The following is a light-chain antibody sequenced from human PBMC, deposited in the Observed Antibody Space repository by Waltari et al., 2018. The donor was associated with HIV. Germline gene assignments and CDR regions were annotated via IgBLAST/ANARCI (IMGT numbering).Light chain of an antibody. CDR3: QQYYSTIT. J-gene: IGKJ5*01. CDR2: WAS. V-gene: IGKV4-1*01. Sequence: DIVMTQSPDSLAVSLGERATINRRSSQSVLYNSNNKDYLAWYQQKPGQPPKLLIYWASTRDSGVPDRFSGSGSGTDFTLNISSLQAEDVAVYYCQQYYSTITFGQGTRLEIK. CDR1: QSVLYNSNNKDY.